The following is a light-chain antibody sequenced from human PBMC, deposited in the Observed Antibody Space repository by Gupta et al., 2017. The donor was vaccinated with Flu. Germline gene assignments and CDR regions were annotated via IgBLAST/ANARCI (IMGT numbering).Light chain of an antibody. CDR1: HIGSKS. CDR2: DDS. CDR3: QVWDSSSDHVV. Sequence: SSWLTHPPSVSVAPGQTARLTGGGHHIGSKSGHLYQQKPVHAPVLVVYDDSDRPSGIPERFSGSNSGTTATLTISRVEAGDEADYYCQVWDSSSDHVVFGGGNKLTVL. J-gene: IGLJ2*01. V-gene: IGLV3-21*02.